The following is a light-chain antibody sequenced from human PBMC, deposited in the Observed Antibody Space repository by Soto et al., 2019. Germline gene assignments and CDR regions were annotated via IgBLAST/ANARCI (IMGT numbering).Light chain of an antibody. Sequence: EIVLTQSPGTLSLSPGERATLSCRASQSVSSSYLAWYQQKPGQAPRLLIYGASSRATGIPDRFSGSGSGTDFTLTISRLETADFAVYYGQQYGSSPVITFGQGTRLENK. CDR3: QQYGSSPVIT. CDR1: QSVSSSY. J-gene: IGKJ5*01. CDR2: GAS. V-gene: IGKV3-20*01.